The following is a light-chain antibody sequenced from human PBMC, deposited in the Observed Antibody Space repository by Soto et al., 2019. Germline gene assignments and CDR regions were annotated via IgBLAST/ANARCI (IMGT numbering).Light chain of an antibody. V-gene: IGKV2-28*01. Sequence: DIVMTQSPLSLPVTPGEPASISCRSSQSLLHSNGYNYLDWYLQKPGQSPQLLISLGSSRASGVXAXYSGSGSGTDFTLTISRVEAEDVGVYYCMHSLQVPRTFGQGTRLEIK. CDR3: MHSLQVPRT. CDR2: LGS. CDR1: QSLLHSNGYNY. J-gene: IGKJ5*01.